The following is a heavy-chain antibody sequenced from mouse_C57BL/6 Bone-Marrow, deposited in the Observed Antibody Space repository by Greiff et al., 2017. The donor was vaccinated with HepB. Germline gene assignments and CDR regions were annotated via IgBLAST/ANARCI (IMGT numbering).Heavy chain of an antibody. V-gene: IGHV2-2*01. J-gene: IGHJ2*01. Sequence: VQLQQSGPGLVQPSQRLSITCTVSGFSLTSYGVHWVRQSPGKGLEWLGVIWSGGSTDYNAAFISRLSISKDNSKSQVFFKMNSLRADDTAIYYCARNRPLYYGSIFDYWGQGTTLTVSS. CDR1: GFSLTSYG. CDR3: ARNRPLYYGSIFDY. CDR2: IWSGGST. D-gene: IGHD1-1*01.